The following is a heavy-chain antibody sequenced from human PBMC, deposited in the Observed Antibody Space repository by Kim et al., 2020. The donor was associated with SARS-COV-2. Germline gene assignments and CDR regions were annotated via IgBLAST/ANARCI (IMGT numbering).Heavy chain of an antibody. CDR1: GGSISSSSYY. V-gene: IGHV4-39*01. D-gene: IGHD3-10*01. J-gene: IGHJ6*02. Sequence: SETLSLTCTVSGGSISSSSYYWGWIRQPPGKGLEWIGSIYYSGSTYYNPSLKSRVTISVDTSKNQFSLKLSSVTAADTAVYYCARHDAILWFGELLPLYGMDVWGQGTTVTVSS. CDR3: ARHDAILWFGELLPLYGMDV. CDR2: IYYSGST.